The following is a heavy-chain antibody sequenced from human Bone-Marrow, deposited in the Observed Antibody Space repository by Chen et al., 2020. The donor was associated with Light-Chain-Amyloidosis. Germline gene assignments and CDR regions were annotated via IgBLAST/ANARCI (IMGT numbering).Heavy chain of an antibody. CDR3: ARARSRSWSDWGYYGLDV. CDR2: IYHSGIT. Sequence: QVQLQESGPGLVKPSGTLSVTCAVSGDSISSSTWWSWVRQSPGKGLQWIGGIYHSGITNYNSSLKSRVTISLDKSNNQFSLKLNSVTAADTAVYYCARARSRSWSDWGYYGLDVWGQGTTVTVSS. V-gene: IGHV4-4*02. D-gene: IGHD6-13*01. J-gene: IGHJ6*02. CDR1: GDSISSSTW.